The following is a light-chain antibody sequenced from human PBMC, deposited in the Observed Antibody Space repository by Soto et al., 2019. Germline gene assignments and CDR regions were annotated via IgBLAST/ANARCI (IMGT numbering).Light chain of an antibody. CDR3: QQYNNWPIT. V-gene: IGKV3D-15*01. CDR1: QGVRSN. CDR2: GAS. Sequence: EIVMTQSPATLSVSPGERATLSCRASQGVRSNLAWYQQKPGQPPRLVISGASTRAPGIPARFSGFGSGTDFTLTISSLQSEDFAIYYCQQYNNWPITFGQGTRLEIK. J-gene: IGKJ5*01.